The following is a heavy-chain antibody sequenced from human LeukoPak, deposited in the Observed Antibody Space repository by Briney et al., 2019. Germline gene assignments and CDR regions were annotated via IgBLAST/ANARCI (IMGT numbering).Heavy chain of an antibody. CDR2: ISWNSGRI. CDR3: SKYGSSPA. V-gene: IGHV3-9*01. D-gene: IGHD6-13*01. J-gene: IGHJ4*02. Sequence: GGSLRLSCTASGFTFSGHWMSWVRQAPGKGLEWVSGISWNSGRIDYADSVKGRFTISRDNAKNSLYLQMNSLRAEDTALYYCSKYGSSPAWGQGTLVTVSS. CDR1: GFTFSGHW.